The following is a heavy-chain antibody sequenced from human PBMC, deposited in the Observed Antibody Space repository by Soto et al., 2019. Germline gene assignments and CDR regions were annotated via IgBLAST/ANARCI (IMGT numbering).Heavy chain of an antibody. V-gene: IGHV3-23*01. CDR2: ISGSGGST. Sequence: EVQLLESGGGLVQPGGSLRLSCAASGFTFSSYAMSWVRQAPGKGLEWVSVISGSGGSTYFADSVKGRFTISTDNSKNTVYLQMNSLRAEDTALYYCAKAMFRNGWSKVDVWGQGTTVTVSS. D-gene: IGHD6-19*01. J-gene: IGHJ6*02. CDR3: AKAMFRNGWSKVDV. CDR1: GFTFSSYA.